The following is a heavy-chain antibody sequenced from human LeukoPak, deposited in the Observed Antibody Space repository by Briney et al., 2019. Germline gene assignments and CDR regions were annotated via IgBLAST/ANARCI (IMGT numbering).Heavy chain of an antibody. Sequence: GGSLRLSCAASGFTFSSYAMNWVRQAPGKGLEWVSGINGIGGTTFYADSVKGRFTISRDNSKNTLYLQMNSLRVEDTAVYYCANVRYFDWYYFDYWGQGTLVTVSS. J-gene: IGHJ4*02. V-gene: IGHV3-23*01. CDR3: ANVRYFDWYYFDY. CDR2: INGIGGTT. D-gene: IGHD3-9*01. CDR1: GFTFSSYA.